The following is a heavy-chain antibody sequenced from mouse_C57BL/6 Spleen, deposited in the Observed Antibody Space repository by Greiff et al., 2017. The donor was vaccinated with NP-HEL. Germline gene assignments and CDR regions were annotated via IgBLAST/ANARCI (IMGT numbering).Heavy chain of an antibody. Sequence: VQLQQPGAELVRPGSSVKLSCKASGYTFTSYWMDWVKQRPGQGLEWIGNIYPSDSETHYNQKFKDKATLTVDKSSSTAYMQLSSLTSEDSAVYYCARGITTVVGYYFDYWGQGTTLTVSS. J-gene: IGHJ2*01. V-gene: IGHV1-61*01. D-gene: IGHD1-1*01. CDR3: ARGITTVVGYYFDY. CDR2: IYPSDSET. CDR1: GYTFTSYW.